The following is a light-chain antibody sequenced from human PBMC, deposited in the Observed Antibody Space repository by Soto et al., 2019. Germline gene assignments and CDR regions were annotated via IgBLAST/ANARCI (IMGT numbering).Light chain of an antibody. V-gene: IGLV2-23*01. Sequence: QSVLTQPASVSESPGQSITISCTETRSDVGSYNLVSWYQQHPSKAPKLMIYESSKRPSGVSNRFSGSKSGNTASLTISGLQAEDEADYYCCSYAGSSTYVFGTGTKLTVL. CDR3: CSYAGSSTYV. CDR1: RSDVGSYNL. J-gene: IGLJ1*01. CDR2: ESS.